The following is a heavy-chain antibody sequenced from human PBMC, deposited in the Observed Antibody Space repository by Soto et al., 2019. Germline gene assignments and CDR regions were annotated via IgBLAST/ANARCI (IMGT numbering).Heavy chain of an antibody. Sequence: SETLSLTCIVSGGSISSYYWSWIRQAPGKGLEWIGYIFSSGTTYYNPSLKSRLTMSLDTSQNQFSLRLASVTDADSAVYYCARVPSPFDYYYAMDVWGQGTTVTVSS. CDR1: GGSISSYY. D-gene: IGHD3-16*01. CDR2: IFSSGTT. V-gene: IGHV4-4*09. J-gene: IGHJ6*02. CDR3: ARVPSPFDYYYAMDV.